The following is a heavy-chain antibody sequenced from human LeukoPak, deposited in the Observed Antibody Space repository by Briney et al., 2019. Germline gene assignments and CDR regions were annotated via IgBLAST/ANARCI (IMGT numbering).Heavy chain of an antibody. Sequence: PSETLSLTCTVSGGSISSYYWSWIRQPPGKGLEWIGYIYYSGSTNYNPSLKSRVTISVDTSKNQFSLKLSSVTAADTAVYYCARSYCSGGGCYYYYYGMDVWGQGTTVTVSS. D-gene: IGHD2-15*01. J-gene: IGHJ6*02. V-gene: IGHV4-59*01. CDR1: GGSISSYY. CDR2: IYYSGST. CDR3: ARSYCSGGGCYYYYYGMDV.